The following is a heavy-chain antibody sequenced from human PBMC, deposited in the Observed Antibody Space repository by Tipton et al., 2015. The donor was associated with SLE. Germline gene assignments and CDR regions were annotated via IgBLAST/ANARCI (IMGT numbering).Heavy chain of an antibody. D-gene: IGHD5/OR15-5a*01. J-gene: IGHJ5*02. CDR1: GFTFSNYG. V-gene: IGHV3-33*01. Sequence: SGFTFSNYGMHWVRQAPGKGLEWVAVIWYDGSNKYYADSVKGRFTISRDNSKNTLYLQMNSLRAEDTAVYYCVRGGLRRSWFDPWGQGTLVTVSS. CDR2: IWYDGSNK. CDR3: VRGGLRRSWFDP.